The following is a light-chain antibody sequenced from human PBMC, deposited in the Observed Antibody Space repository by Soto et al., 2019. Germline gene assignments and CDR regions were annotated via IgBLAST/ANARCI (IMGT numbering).Light chain of an antibody. CDR3: QQYGDDPT. Sequence: DIQMTQSPSTLSASVGDRVTITCRASQTITTFLAWYQQKPGKAPKLLIYRASNLESGVPSRFRGSGSGTEFTLTISSLQPDDSATYYCQQYGDDPTFGQGTKVEI. V-gene: IGKV1-5*03. J-gene: IGKJ2*01. CDR2: RAS. CDR1: QTITTF.